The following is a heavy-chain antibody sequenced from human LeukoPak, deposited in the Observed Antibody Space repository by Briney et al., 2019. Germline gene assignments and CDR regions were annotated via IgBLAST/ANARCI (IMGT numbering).Heavy chain of an antibody. CDR2: INPNSGNT. J-gene: IGHJ4*02. CDR1: GYTFTSYD. D-gene: IGHD4-17*01. V-gene: IGHV1-8*01. Sequence: ASVKVSCKASGYTFTSYDINWVRQATGQGLEWMGWINPNSGNTGYAQKFQGRVTMTRNTSISTAYMELSSLRSEDTAVYYCARGATVTHDRPGYWGQGTLVTVSS. CDR3: ARGATVTHDRPGY.